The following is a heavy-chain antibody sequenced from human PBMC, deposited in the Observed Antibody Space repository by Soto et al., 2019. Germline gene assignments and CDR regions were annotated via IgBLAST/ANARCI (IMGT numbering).Heavy chain of an antibody. CDR2: ISSSQNYI. D-gene: IGHD2-15*01. CDR1: GFTFSDYS. J-gene: IGHJ3*02. CDR3: ARRRGPERDCSVGSCYSRRDAFDI. Sequence: WGSLRLSCLTSGFTFSDYSMNWVRQAPGKGLEWVSSISSSQNYIYYPDSLEGLFSISRDNTQNSLYLQMNSLRVEDTAVYYCARRRGPERDCSVGSCYSRRDAFDIWGQWSMVTVS. V-gene: IGHV3-21*01.